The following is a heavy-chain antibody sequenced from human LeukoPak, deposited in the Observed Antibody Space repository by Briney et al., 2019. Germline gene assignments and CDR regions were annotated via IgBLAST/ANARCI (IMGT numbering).Heavy chain of an antibody. J-gene: IGHJ4*02. CDR2: INWSGGST. D-gene: IGHD2-2*01. CDR1: GFAFDEHS. CDR3: ARAPITSPFYFDY. Sequence: PGGSLRLSCTAYGFAFDEHSMSWVRQVPGKGLEWVSGINWSGGSTGYADPLRGRFTISRDNAKNSLYLQMDSLRAEDTALYYCARAPITSPFYFDYWGQGTLVTVSS. V-gene: IGHV3-20*04.